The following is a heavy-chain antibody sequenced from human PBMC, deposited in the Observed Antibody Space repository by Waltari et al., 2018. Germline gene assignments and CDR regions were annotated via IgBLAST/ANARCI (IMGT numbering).Heavy chain of an antibody. Sequence: QLQLQESGPGLVKPSETLSLTCTVSGGSISSSSYYWGWIRQPPGKGLEWIGSIYYSESTYYNPSLKSRVTISGDTSKNQFSLKLSSVTAADTAVYYCARQSYSSSWLIDYWGQGTLVTVSS. CDR1: GGSISSSSYY. CDR3: ARQSYSSSWLIDY. J-gene: IGHJ4*02. V-gene: IGHV4-39*07. D-gene: IGHD6-13*01. CDR2: IYYSEST.